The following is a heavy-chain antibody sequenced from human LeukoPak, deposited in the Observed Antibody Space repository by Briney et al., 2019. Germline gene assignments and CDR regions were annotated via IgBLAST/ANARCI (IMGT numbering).Heavy chain of an antibody. V-gene: IGHV3-7*03. J-gene: IGHJ4*02. CDR3: AKDLTSMITFGLGY. D-gene: IGHD3-16*01. CDR1: GFTFSNAW. Sequence: PGGSLRLSCAASGFTFSNAWMSWVRQAPGKGLEWVANIKQDGSEKYYVNSVKGRFTISRDNAKNSLYLQMNSLRAEDTALYYCAKDLTSMITFGLGYWGQGTLVTVSS. CDR2: IKQDGSEK.